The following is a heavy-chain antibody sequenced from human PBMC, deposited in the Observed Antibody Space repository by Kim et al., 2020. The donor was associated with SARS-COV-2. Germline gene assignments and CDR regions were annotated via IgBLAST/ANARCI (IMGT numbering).Heavy chain of an antibody. J-gene: IGHJ4*02. CDR2: ISGRGATT. CDR3: AKSGQLDS. Sequence: GGSLRLSCAASGFTFSSSPMSWVRQAPGKGLEWVSTISGRGATTYYPDSVKGRFTISRDNSKNTLYLQMNSLRAEDTAVYFCAKSGQLDSWGQGTLVTVSS. D-gene: IGHD5-12*01. V-gene: IGHV3-23*01. CDR1: GFTFSSSP.